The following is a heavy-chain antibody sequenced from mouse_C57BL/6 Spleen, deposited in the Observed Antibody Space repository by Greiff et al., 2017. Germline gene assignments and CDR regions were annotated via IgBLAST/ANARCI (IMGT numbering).Heavy chain of an antibody. V-gene: IGHV5-4*01. CDR3: ARQITTVVAQYYFAY. Sequence: EVLLQQSGGGLVQPGGSLKLSCAASGFTFSSYSMSWVRQTPEKRLEWVATISDGGSYTYYPDTVKGRFTISRDNAKNNLYLQMSHLKSEDTAMYYSARQITTVVAQYYFAYWGQGTTLTVSS. D-gene: IGHD1-1*01. J-gene: IGHJ2*01. CDR1: GFTFSSYS. CDR2: ISDGGSYT.